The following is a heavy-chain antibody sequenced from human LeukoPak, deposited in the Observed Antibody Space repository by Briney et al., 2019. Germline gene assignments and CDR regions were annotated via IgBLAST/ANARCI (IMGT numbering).Heavy chain of an antibody. Sequence: ASVKVSCKASGGTFSSYAINWVRQATGRGLEWMGWMNPNSGNTGYAQKFQGRVTITRNTSISTAYMELSSLRSEDTAVYYCARRIAARPRYYYMDVWGKGTTVTVSS. CDR3: ARRIAARPRYYYMDV. V-gene: IGHV1-8*03. J-gene: IGHJ6*03. CDR2: MNPNSGNT. D-gene: IGHD6-6*01. CDR1: GGTFSSYA.